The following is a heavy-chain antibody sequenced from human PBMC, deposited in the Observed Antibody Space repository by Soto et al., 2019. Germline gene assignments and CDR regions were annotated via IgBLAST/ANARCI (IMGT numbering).Heavy chain of an antibody. Sequence: QVQLVQSGAEVRKPGSSVKVSCKASGGTFSRHAISWVRQAPGQGLEWMGGIIPIFGTANHAQKFQGRITVIADESKSTVHMEMSSLRTEDKAMYYCARGWGYDSNDYYYAYWGQGTLVIVSS. V-gene: IGHV1-69*01. CDR1: GGTFSRHA. CDR2: IIPIFGTA. D-gene: IGHD3-22*01. J-gene: IGHJ4*02. CDR3: ARGWGYDSNDYYYAY.